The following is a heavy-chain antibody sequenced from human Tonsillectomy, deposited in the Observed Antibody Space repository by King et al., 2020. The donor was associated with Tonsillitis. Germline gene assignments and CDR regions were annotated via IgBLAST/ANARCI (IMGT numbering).Heavy chain of an antibody. Sequence: VQLQESGPGLVKPSQTLSLTCTVSGGSISSGSDYWSWIRQPAGKGPEWIGRLYTSGSINYNPSLKSRVTMSVDTSKNQYSLKLSSVTAADTAVYYCATSVYDDTFDVWGQGTMVTVSA. D-gene: IGHD3-22*01. CDR1: GGSISSGSDY. V-gene: IGHV4-61*02. CDR3: ATSVYDDTFDV. CDR2: LYTSGSI. J-gene: IGHJ3*01.